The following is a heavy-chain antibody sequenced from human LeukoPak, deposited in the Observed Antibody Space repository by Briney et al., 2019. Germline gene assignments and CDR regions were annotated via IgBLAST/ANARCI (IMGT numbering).Heavy chain of an antibody. Sequence: GESLKISCKGSGYSFTSYWISWVRQMPGKGLEWMGIIYPGDSDTRYSPSFQGQVTISADKSISTAYLQWSSLKASDTAMYYCASSRYNWNGYFDYWGQGTLVTVSS. D-gene: IGHD1-20*01. J-gene: IGHJ4*02. CDR3: ASSRYNWNGYFDY. CDR1: GYSFTSYW. V-gene: IGHV5-51*01. CDR2: IYPGDSDT.